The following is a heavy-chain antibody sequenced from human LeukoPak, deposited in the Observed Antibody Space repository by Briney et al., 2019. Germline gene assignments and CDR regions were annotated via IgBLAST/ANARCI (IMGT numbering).Heavy chain of an antibody. J-gene: IGHJ3*02. CDR3: ARGGSYASYDAFDI. V-gene: IGHV3-30-3*01. D-gene: IGHD1-26*01. CDR1: GGTFSSYA. CDR2: ISYDGSNK. Sequence: SCKASGGTFSSYAMHWVRQAPGNGLEWVAVISYDGSNKYYADSVKGRFTISRDNSKNTLYLQMNSLRAGDTAVYYCARGGSYASYDAFDIWGQGTMGTVSS.